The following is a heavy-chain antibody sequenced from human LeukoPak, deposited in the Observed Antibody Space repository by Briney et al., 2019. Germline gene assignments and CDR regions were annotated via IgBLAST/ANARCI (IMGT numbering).Heavy chain of an antibody. Sequence: PSETLSLTCTVSGGSISSYYWSWLRQPPGKGLEWIGYIYYSGSTNYNPSLKSRVTISVDTSKNQFSLKLSSVTAADTAVYYCAGSGGRTFDYWGQGTLVTVSS. V-gene: IGHV4-59*01. CDR1: GGSISSYY. CDR3: AGSGGRTFDY. D-gene: IGHD2-15*01. CDR2: IYYSGST. J-gene: IGHJ4*02.